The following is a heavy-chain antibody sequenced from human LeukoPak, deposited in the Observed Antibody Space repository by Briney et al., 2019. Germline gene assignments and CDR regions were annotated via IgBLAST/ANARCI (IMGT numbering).Heavy chain of an antibody. CDR2: ISAYNGNT. CDR1: GYTFTSYD. D-gene: IGHD2-2*02. CDR3: ARVRRDIVVVPAAIRGNWFDP. J-gene: IGHJ5*02. Sequence: ASVKVSCKASGYTFTSYDISWVRQAPGQGLEWMGWISAYNGNTNYAQKLQGGVTMTTDTSTSTAYMELRSLRSDDTAVYYCARVRRDIVVVPAAIRGNWFDPWGQGTLVTVSS. V-gene: IGHV1-18*01.